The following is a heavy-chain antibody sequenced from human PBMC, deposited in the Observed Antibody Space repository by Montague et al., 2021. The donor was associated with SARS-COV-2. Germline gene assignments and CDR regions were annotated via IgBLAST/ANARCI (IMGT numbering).Heavy chain of an antibody. CDR2: IYYSWSA. CDR3: ARLKGSGWNYYFDY. CDR1: GGSISSYY. V-gene: IGHV4-59*01. J-gene: IGHJ4*02. D-gene: IGHD6-19*01. Sequence: SETLSLTCTASGGSISSYYWSWIRQRQGKGLELIWYIYYSWSANYNHSLKSRVSISVDTSKNQFSLKLSSVTAADTAVYYCARLKGSGWNYYFDYWGQGTLVAVSS.